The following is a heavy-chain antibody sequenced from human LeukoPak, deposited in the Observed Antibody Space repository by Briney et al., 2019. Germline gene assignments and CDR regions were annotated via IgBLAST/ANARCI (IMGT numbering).Heavy chain of an antibody. J-gene: IGHJ6*02. CDR3: ASEWIGSGYSCPY. Sequence: ASVKVSCKVSGYTLTELSMHWVRQAPGQGLEWMGIINPSSGSTSYAQQFQDRVSMTRDTSTSTVYMDLNSLRSEDTAVYYCASEWIGSGYSCPYWGQGTTVIVSS. CDR2: INPSSGST. D-gene: IGHD5-18*01. CDR1: GYTLTELS. V-gene: IGHV1-46*01.